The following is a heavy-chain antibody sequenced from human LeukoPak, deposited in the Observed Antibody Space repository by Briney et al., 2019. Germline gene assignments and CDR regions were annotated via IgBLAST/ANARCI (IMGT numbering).Heavy chain of an antibody. Sequence: GESLKISWKCSGYSFTSYWISWVRQMPGKGLEWIGRIDPSDSYTISSPSFQDHVTLSADKAISTASLQWSSLKGSDSVMYYCARSFYRYSYGYSVRWFDPWGQGTLVSVCS. J-gene: IGHJ5*02. V-gene: IGHV5-10-1*01. CDR2: IDPSDSYT. CDR1: GYSFTSYW. CDR3: ARSFYRYSYGYSVRWFDP. D-gene: IGHD5-18*01.